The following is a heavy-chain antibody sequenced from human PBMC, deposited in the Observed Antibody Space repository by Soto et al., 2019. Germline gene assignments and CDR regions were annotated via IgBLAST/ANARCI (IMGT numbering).Heavy chain of an antibody. J-gene: IGHJ6*02. CDR1: GGSISSVSYY. CDR2: ISYSGSA. V-gene: IGHV4-39*01. D-gene: IGHD1-1*01. Sequence: SETLSLPCTVSGGSISSVSYYWGWIRQPPRKGLEWIGRISYSGSAYSSPFLKRLVTIAVGTSNNQCSLKRSSVTASDTVVYYCASETRVPTWGMDGWGQGTTFSVSS. CDR3: ASETRVPTWGMDG.